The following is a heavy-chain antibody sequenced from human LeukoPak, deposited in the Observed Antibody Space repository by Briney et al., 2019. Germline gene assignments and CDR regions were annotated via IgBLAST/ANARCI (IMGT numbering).Heavy chain of an antibody. Sequence: SETLSLTCTVSGYSISSGYYWGWIRQPPGKGLEWIGSIFYTGSIYYNPSLKSRVTFFEDSSKNQFSLQLSSVTAADTAVYYCARGRGYDPVVFYFDSWGQGNLVIVSS. CDR2: IFYTGSI. V-gene: IGHV4-38-2*02. J-gene: IGHJ4*02. D-gene: IGHD1-1*01. CDR1: GYSISSGYY. CDR3: ARGRGYDPVVFYFDS.